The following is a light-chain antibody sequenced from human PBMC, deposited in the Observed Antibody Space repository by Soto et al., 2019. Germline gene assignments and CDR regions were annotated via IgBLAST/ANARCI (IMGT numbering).Light chain of an antibody. Sequence: QAVVTQEPSFSVSPGGTVTLTCGLSSGSVSTNYYPSWYQQTPGQAPRTLIYSTNTRSSGVPDRFSGSKSGNTASLTISGLQAEDEADYYCCSYAGRYTYVFGSGTKVTVL. CDR1: SGSVSTNYY. CDR2: STN. CDR3: CSYAGRYTYV. J-gene: IGLJ1*01. V-gene: IGLV8-61*01.